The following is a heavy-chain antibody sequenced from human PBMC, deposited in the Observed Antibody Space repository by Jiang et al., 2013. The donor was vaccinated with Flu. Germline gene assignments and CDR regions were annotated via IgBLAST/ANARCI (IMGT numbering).Heavy chain of an antibody. CDR3: ARDVHCSGGSCYSGAFDI. D-gene: IGHD2-15*01. J-gene: IGHJ3*02. CDR1: GGTFSSYA. Sequence: CGAEVKKPGSSVKVSCKASGGTFSSYAISWVRQAPGQGLEWMGGIIPIFGTANYAQKFQGRVTITADKSTSTAYMELSSLRSEDTAVYYCARDVHCSGGSCYSGAFDIVGPRDNGHRLF. CDR2: IIPIFGTA. V-gene: IGHV1-69*06.